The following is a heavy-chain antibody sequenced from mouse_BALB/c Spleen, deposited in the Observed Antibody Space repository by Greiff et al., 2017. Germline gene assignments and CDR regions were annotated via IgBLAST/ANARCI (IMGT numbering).Heavy chain of an antibody. CDR3: TGGPHWFAY. CDR1: GYTFTDYE. CDR2: IDPETGGT. Sequence: VKLMESGAELVRPGASVTLSCKASGYTFTDYEMHWVKQTPVHGLEWIGAIDPETGGTAYNQKFKGKATLTADKSSSTAYMELRSLTSEDSAVYYCTGGPHWFAYWGQGTLVTVSA. J-gene: IGHJ3*01. V-gene: IGHV1-15*01.